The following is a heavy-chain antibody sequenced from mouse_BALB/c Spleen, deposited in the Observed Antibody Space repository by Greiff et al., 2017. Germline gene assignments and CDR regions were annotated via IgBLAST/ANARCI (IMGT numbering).Heavy chain of an antibody. CDR1: GFTFSSYG. D-gene: IGHD2-10*02. CDR3: ARDKYGNYDY. Sequence: EVQRVESGGGLVQPGGSLKLSCAASGFTFSSYGMSWVRQTPDKRLELVATINSNGGSTYYPDSVKGRFTISRDNAKNTLYLQMSSLKSEDTAMYYCARDKYGNYDYWGQGTTLTVSS. V-gene: IGHV5-6-3*01. J-gene: IGHJ2*01. CDR2: INSNGGST.